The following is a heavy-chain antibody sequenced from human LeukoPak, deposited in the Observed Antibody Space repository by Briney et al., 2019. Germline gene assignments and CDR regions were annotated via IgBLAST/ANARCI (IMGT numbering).Heavy chain of an antibody. V-gene: IGHV3-33*06. CDR2: IWYDGSNK. CDR1: GFTFSSYG. CDR3: AKDKRQWLGTSHYFDY. D-gene: IGHD6-19*01. Sequence: GGSLRLSCAASGFTFSSYGMHWVRQAPGKGLEWVAVIWYDGSNKYYADSVKGRFTISRDTSKNTLYLQMNSLRAEDTAVYYCAKDKRQWLGTSHYFDYGGQGTLVTVSA. J-gene: IGHJ4*02.